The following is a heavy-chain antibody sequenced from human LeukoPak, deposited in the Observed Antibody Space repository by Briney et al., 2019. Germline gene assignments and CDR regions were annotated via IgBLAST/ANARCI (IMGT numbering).Heavy chain of an antibody. CDR3: ASALYYYDSSGYPGVDC. CDR2: ISAYNGNT. D-gene: IGHD3-22*01. CDR1: GGTFSSYA. Sequence: GASVKVSCKASGGTFSSYAISWVRQAPGQGLEWMGWISAYNGNTNYAQKLQGRVTMTTDTSTSTAYMELRSLRSDDTAVYYCASALYYYDSSGYPGVDCWGQGTLVTVSS. J-gene: IGHJ4*02. V-gene: IGHV1-18*01.